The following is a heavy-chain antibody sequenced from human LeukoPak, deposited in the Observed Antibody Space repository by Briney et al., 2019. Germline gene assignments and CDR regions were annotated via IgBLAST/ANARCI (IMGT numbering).Heavy chain of an antibody. D-gene: IGHD4-17*01. J-gene: IGHJ6*02. Sequence: GGSLRLSCAASGFTVSSNYMSWVRQAPGKGLEWVSVIYSGGSTYYADSVKGRFTISGDNSKNTLYLQMNSLRAEDTAVYYCAKAFYGDYLYYYYGMDVWGQGTTVTVSS. CDR3: AKAFYGDYLYYYYGMDV. V-gene: IGHV3-53*01. CDR1: GFTVSSNY. CDR2: IYSGGST.